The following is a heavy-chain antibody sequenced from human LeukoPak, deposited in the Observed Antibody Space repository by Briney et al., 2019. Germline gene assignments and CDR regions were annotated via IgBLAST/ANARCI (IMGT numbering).Heavy chain of an antibody. V-gene: IGHV4-39*07. CDR3: AREDMITFGGVIPFDY. CDR2: IYHSGST. CDR1: GGSISSSSYY. J-gene: IGHJ4*02. D-gene: IGHD3-16*02. Sequence: SETLSLTCTVSGGSISSSSYYWGWIRQPPGKGLEWIGSIYHSGSTYYNPSLKSRVTISVDTSKNQFSLKLSSVTAADTAVYYCAREDMITFGGVIPFDYWGQGTLVTVSS.